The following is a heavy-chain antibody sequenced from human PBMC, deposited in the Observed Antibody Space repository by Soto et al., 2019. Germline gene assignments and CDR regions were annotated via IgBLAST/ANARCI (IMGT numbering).Heavy chain of an antibody. Sequence: EVQLVESGGGLVQPGGSLRLSCAASGFTFSSYWMSWVRQAPVKGLEWVGNIKQDGSEKNYVDFVKGRFTISRDNAKNSLYLQMNSLRAEHTAVYYCARIASAGRGWDVWGQGTTVVVSS. CDR2: IKQDGSEK. D-gene: IGHD6-13*01. CDR1: GFTFSSYW. V-gene: IGHV3-7*01. J-gene: IGHJ6*02. CDR3: ARIASAGRGWDV.